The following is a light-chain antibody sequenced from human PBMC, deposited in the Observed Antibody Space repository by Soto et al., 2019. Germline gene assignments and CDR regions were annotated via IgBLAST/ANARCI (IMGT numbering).Light chain of an antibody. V-gene: IGLV2-14*03. CDR1: RSDFGGYNS. CDR2: DVS. CDR3: SSYTTSSSLHVI. J-gene: IGLJ2*01. Sequence: QPALTQPASVSGSPGQSITISCTETRSDFGGYNSVSWYQQYPGKAPKLIIYDVSNRPSGVSDRFSGSRSGNTASLTISGLQAEDEADYYCSSYTTSSSLHVIFGGGTKLTVL.